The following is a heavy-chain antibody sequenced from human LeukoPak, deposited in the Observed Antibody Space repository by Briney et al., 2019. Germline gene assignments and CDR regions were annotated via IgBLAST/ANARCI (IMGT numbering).Heavy chain of an antibody. J-gene: IGHJ4*02. V-gene: IGHV3-21*01. CDR1: GFTFSGYS. D-gene: IGHD2-15*01. CDR3: TRGYYRVDF. CDR2: FGTRSTSI. Sequence: PGGSLRLSCTASGFTFSGYSMNWIRQAPGKGLEWVSSFGTRSTSIYHAGSVKGRFAISRDNAKNSLYLQMNSLRAEDTAVYYCTRGYYRVDFWGQGTLVTVSS.